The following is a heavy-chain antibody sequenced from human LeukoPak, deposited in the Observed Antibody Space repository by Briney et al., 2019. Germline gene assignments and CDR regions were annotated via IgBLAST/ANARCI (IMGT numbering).Heavy chain of an antibody. D-gene: IGHD3-22*01. CDR3: AKGSYYYDSSGYYGWFDP. CDR2: IRYDGSNK. CDR1: GFTFSSYG. J-gene: IGHJ5*02. Sequence: PGGSLRLSCAASGFTFSSYGMHWVRQAPGKGVEWVTFIRYDGSNKYYADSVKGRFTISRDNSKNTLYLQMNSLRAEDTAVYYCAKGSYYYDSSGYYGWFDPWGQGTLVTVSS. V-gene: IGHV3-30*02.